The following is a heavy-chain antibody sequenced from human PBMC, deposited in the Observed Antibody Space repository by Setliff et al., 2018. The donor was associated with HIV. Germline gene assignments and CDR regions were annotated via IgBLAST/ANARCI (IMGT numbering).Heavy chain of an antibody. V-gene: IGHV1-18*01. D-gene: IGHD4-17*01. J-gene: IGHJ6*03. CDR3: VRVTADRTNYYYYMDV. CDR2: ISGYNGNT. CDR1: GYTFTIYS. Sequence: ASVKVSCKASGYTFTIYSINWVRQAPGQGLEWMGSISGYNGNTNYAQKFQGRVTMTTDTSTNTAYMEVRSLTSDDTAVYYCVRVTADRTNYYYYMDVWDKGTTVTVSS.